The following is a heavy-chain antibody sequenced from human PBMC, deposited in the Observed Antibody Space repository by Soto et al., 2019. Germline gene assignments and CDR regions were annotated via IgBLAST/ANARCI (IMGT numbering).Heavy chain of an antibody. Sequence: SETLSLTCTVFGGSISSDGWCWFWQSPGKRMDWLGSPHHTCGYSYNPSLQSRVAISLDTSKSQFSLTVTSVNAADTAVSYCARQGVGPLHGLVEVWGQGTTVTVSS. J-gene: IGHJ6*02. CDR3: ARQGVGPLHGLVEV. D-gene: IGHD1-26*01. V-gene: IGHV4-59*08. CDR1: GGSISSDG. CDR2: PHHTCGY.